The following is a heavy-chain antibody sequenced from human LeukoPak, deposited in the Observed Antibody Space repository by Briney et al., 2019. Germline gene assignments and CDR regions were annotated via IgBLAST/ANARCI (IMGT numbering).Heavy chain of an antibody. CDR3: ARDRQGSGYYSFFDY. V-gene: IGHV1-46*01. CDR2: INPSGGST. J-gene: IGHJ4*02. CDR1: GYTFTSYY. Sequence: ASVKVSCKASGYTFTSYYMHWVRQAPGQGLEWMGIINPSGGSTSYAQKFQGRVTMTRDTSTSTVYMELSSLRSEDTAVYYCARDRQGSGYYSFFDYWGQGTLVTVPS. D-gene: IGHD3-22*01.